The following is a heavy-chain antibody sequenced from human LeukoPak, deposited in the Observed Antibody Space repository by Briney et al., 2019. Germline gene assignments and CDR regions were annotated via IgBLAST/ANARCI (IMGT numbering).Heavy chain of an antibody. D-gene: IGHD2-15*01. J-gene: IGHJ5*02. CDR3: AKDEVGTS. CDR2: ISCSRGSP. V-gene: IGHV3-23*01. Sequence: GGSLRLSCADSGFTFSSYAMSWGSQAPGEGLDCFSTISCSRGSPYYTDSVKARFPISIDNSNNTLYLHMNSLTADDTAVYYCAKDEVGTSWGQGTLVTVSS. CDR1: GFTFSSYA.